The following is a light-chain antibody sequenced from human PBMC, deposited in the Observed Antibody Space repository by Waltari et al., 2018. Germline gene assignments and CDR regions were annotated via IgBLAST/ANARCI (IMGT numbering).Light chain of an antibody. CDR1: PSIGSN. J-gene: IGKJ1*01. CDR3: QQYRDWPRT. Sequence: EIVMTQSPATPSVPPGESAPLSCRASPSIGSNLAWYQQKPGQAPRLLIYDATTRDTDIAARFSGSGSGTEFTLTISSPQSEDFAVYFCQQYRDWPRTFGHGTKVETK. V-gene: IGKV3-15*01. CDR2: DAT.